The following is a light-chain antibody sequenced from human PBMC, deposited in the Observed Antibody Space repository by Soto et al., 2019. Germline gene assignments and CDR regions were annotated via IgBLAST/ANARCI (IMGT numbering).Light chain of an antibody. CDR1: QTVSSSR. CDR2: GAS. CDR3: KKYGSSLWT. Sequence: EIVLPQSHGTMSLSPGACESLSCRASQTVSSSRLAWYRQKPGQAHRLLIYGASSRATGIPDRFSGSGSGTDFTLTISRLEPEEFAVYYCKKYGSSLWTFGQGTKVDI. J-gene: IGKJ1*01. V-gene: IGKV3-20*01.